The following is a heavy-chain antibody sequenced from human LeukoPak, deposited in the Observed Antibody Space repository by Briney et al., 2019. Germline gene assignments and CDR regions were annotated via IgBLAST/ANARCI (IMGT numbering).Heavy chain of an antibody. V-gene: IGHV3-23*01. D-gene: IGHD4-17*01. Sequence: GGSLRLSCGASGFPFSSYAMSWVRQPPGKGLECVSTISDSFRITDDADSVKGRFTISRHNSKNTLYLQMNTLRAEDTAVYYCAKRHGDYFDYWGQGTLVTVSS. CDR1: GFPFSSYA. CDR2: ISDSFRIT. J-gene: IGHJ4*02. CDR3: AKRHGDYFDY.